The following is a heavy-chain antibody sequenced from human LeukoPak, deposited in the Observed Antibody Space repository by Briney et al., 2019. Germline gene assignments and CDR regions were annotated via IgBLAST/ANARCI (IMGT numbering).Heavy chain of an antibody. V-gene: IGHV3-30*02. J-gene: IGHJ3*02. D-gene: IGHD4-17*01. CDR1: GFTFNNYG. Sequence: GGSLRLSCAASGFTFNNYGMHWVRQAPGKGLEWVAFIRYNGNNQYYADSVKGRFTISRDNSKNTLYLQMNSLKGDDTAVYYCARDRYGDYDDAFDIWGQGTMVTVSS. CDR2: IRYNGNNQ. CDR3: ARDRYGDYDDAFDI.